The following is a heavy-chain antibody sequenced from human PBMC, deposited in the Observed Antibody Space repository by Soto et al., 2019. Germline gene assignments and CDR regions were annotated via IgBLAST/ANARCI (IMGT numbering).Heavy chain of an antibody. J-gene: IGHJ4*02. D-gene: IGHD3-10*02. V-gene: IGHV3-7*01. CDR1: GVTFSSYW. CDR3: ARYVRNPAD. CDR2: IKDDGSEQ. Sequence: GGSLRLSSVAAGVTFSSYWRTWVRQAPGKGLEWVGNIKDDGSEQYYVDSVKGRFTISRDNAKNSLYLQMNSLRAEDTAVYYCARYVRNPADWGQGALVTVSS.